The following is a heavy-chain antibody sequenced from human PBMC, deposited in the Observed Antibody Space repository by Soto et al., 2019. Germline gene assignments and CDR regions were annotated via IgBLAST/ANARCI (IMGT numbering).Heavy chain of an antibody. J-gene: IGHJ4*02. CDR3: ARGRSGYVFDY. D-gene: IGHD3-22*01. V-gene: IGHV3-21*01. CDR2: ISSSSSYI. Sequence: GGSLRLSCAASGFTFSSYSMNWVRQAPGKGLEWVSSISSSSSYIYYADSVKGRFTISRDNAKSSLYLQMNSLRAEDTAVYYCARGRSGYVFDYWGQGTLVTVSS. CDR1: GFTFSSYS.